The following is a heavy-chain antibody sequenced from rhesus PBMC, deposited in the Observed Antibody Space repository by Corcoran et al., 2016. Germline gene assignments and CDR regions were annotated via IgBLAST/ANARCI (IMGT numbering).Heavy chain of an antibody. D-gene: IGHD1-44*02. CDR1: GGSISGYYY. CDR2: IYGSGGSN. J-gene: IGHJ4*01. CDR3: ASGEYFDY. V-gene: IGHV4S14*01. Sequence: QVQLQESGPGLVKPSETLSLTCAVSGGSISGYYYWSWIRQPPGKGLEWIGSIYGSGGSNYLNPSLKSRVTLSVDTSTNQFSLKLSSVTAADTAVYYCASGEYFDYWGQGVLVTVSS.